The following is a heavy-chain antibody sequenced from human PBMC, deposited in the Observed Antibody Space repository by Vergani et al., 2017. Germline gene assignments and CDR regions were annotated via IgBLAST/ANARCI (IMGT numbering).Heavy chain of an antibody. CDR2: ISGSGGST. Sequence: EVQLLESGGGLVQPAGSLRLSCAASGFPFSSYAMSWVRQAPGKGLEWVSAISGSGGSTDYAYSVKGRFTISRDNSKNTLYLQMNSLRAEDSAVYYCAKDRWAYGSGSDYNLRGGWFDPWGQGTLVTVYS. D-gene: IGHD3-10*01. CDR1: GFPFSSYA. V-gene: IGHV3-23*01. CDR3: AKDRWAYGSGSDYNLRGGWFDP. J-gene: IGHJ5*02.